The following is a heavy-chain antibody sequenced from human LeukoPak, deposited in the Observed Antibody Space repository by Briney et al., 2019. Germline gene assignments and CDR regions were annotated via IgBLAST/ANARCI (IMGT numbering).Heavy chain of an antibody. CDR1: GFTFSSYA. J-gene: IGHJ6*02. CDR2: ISGSGGST. V-gene: IGHV3-23*01. CDR3: ARGGGTTWPYYYYGMDV. Sequence: PGGSLRLSCAASGFTFSSYAMSWVRQAPGKGLEWVSAISGSGGSTYYADSVKGRFTISGDNSKNTLYLQMNSLRAEDTAVYYCARGGGTTWPYYYYGMDVWGQGTTVTVSS. D-gene: IGHD1-7*01.